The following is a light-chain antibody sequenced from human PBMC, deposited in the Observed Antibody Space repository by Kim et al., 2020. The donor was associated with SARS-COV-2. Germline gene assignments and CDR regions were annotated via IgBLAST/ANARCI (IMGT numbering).Light chain of an antibody. V-gene: IGLV3-1*01. CDR3: QAWDSSTHNYV. CDR2: QDN. Sequence: PRQTPRITFSGYKWGSKYVYCYQKKPGQSHVVVIDQDNQRPSGIPEPFSGSNSENTDTLTISGTQAMDEADYYCQAWDSSTHNYVFGDGTKVTVL. CDR1: KWGSKY. J-gene: IGLJ1*01.